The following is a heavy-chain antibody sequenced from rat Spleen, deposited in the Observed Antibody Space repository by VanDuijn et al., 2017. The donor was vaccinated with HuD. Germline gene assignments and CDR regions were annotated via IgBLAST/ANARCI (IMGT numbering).Heavy chain of an antibody. V-gene: IGHV6-6*01. CDR3: GVRSQVYLGVMDA. D-gene: IGHD1-4*01. Sequence: EVQVLESGGGLVQPGNSLKLSCATSGFTFSTAWMYWYRQFPEKRLEWVARIKAKSNNYATDYTESVKGRFTISRDDSKSSIYLQMNNLKEEDTAIYYCGVRSQVYLGVMDAWGQGASVTVSS. J-gene: IGHJ4*01. CDR1: GFTFSTAW. CDR2: IKAKSNNYAT.